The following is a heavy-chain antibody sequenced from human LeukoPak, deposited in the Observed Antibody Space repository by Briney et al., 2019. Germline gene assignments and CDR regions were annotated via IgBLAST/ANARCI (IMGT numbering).Heavy chain of an antibody. CDR2: INPSSGGT. CDR3: ARAGSGQLVRGYLDY. D-gene: IGHD6-6*01. CDR1: GYTFTSYD. Sequence: ASVKGSCKAPGYTFTSYDINWVRQATGQGLEWMGWINPSSGGTNYAQKFQGWVTMTRDTSTSTVYMELSSLRSEDTAVYYCARAGSGQLVRGYLDYWGQGTLVTVSS. V-gene: IGHV1-2*04. J-gene: IGHJ4*02.